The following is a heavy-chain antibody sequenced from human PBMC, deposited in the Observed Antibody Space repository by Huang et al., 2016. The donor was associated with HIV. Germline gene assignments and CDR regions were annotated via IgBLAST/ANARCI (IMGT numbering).Heavy chain of an antibody. Sequence: EVQLVESGGGLVKPGGSLRLSCAASGFTFSSYSMNWVRQAPGKGLEGVSSISSSSSYIDYADSVKCRFTITRDNAKNSLYLQMNSLRAEDTAVYYCARAVPTPNRFGVGGFDYWGQGTLVTVSS. CDR2: ISSSSSYI. CDR1: GFTFSSYS. D-gene: IGHD3-3*01. J-gene: IGHJ4*02. V-gene: IGHV3-21*01. CDR3: ARAVPTPNRFGVGGFDY.